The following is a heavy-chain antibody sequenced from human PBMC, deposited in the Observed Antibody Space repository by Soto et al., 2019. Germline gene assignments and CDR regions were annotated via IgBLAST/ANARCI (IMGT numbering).Heavy chain of an antibody. CDR2: ISYDGSNK. CDR1: GFTFSSYA. Sequence: GGSLRLSCAASGFTFSSYAMHWVRQAPGKGLEWVAVISYDGSNKYYADSVKGRFTISRDNSKNTLYLQMNSLRAEDTAVYYCAKDPPLDYWGQGTLVTVSP. J-gene: IGHJ4*02. CDR3: AKDPPLDY. V-gene: IGHV3-30*04.